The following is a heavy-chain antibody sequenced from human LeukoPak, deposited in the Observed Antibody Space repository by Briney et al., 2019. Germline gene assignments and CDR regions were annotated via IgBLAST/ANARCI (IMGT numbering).Heavy chain of an antibody. V-gene: IGHV3-30*02. CDR2: IWYDGSKK. J-gene: IGHJ6*03. D-gene: IGHD2-15*01. CDR3: AKDRGGYCSGDRCYYYYYYMDV. CDR1: GFTFSSYG. Sequence: GGSLRLSCAASGFTFSSYGMHWVRQAPGRGLEWVALIWYDGSKKYYAYSVKGRFTISRDNSKNTLYLQMNTLRAEDTAIYYCAKDRGGYCSGDRCYYYYYYMDVWGKGTTVTASS.